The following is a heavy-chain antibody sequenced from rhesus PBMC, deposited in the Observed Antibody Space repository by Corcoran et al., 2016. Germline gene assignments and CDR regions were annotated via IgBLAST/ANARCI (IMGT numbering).Heavy chain of an antibody. CDR1: GGSISSSY. CDR2: IYGSSSST. V-gene: IGHV4-169*02. CDR3: ASALSSWSQEFDY. Sequence: QLQLQESGPGLVKPSETLSVTCAASGGSISSSYWSWIRQAPGTGLEWIGYIYGSSSSTNYNPSLKSRVTLSVDTSKNQLSLKLSSVTAADTAVYYCASALSSWSQEFDYWGQGVLVTVSS. D-gene: IGHD6-13*01. J-gene: IGHJ4*01.